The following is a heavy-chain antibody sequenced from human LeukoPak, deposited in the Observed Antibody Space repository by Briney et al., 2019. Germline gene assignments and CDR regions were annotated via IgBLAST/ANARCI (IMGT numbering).Heavy chain of an antibody. CDR1: GFTFNTYS. Sequence: GGSLRLSCAASGFTFNTYSMNWVRQAPGKGLGWVSYISSSSNAIYYADSVEGRFTISRDNAKNSLYLQMNSLRDEDTAVYYCARDRSSGWPNNWFDPWGQGTLVTVSS. CDR2: ISSSSNAI. J-gene: IGHJ5*02. V-gene: IGHV3-48*02. D-gene: IGHD6-19*01. CDR3: ARDRSSGWPNNWFDP.